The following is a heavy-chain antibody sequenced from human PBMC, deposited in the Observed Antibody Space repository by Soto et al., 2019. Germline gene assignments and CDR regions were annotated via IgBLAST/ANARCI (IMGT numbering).Heavy chain of an antibody. V-gene: IGHV1-18*01. Sequence: QVQLVQSGAEVKKPGASVKISCKTSGYPFTSYGINWVRQAPGQGPEWMGWISAYNGKTSYTQKFQGRVTMTTDPSTSTACMELRSLRSDDTAVYYCARDRLIAVTGLLHYWGQGTLVTVSS. CDR3: ARDRLIAVTGLLHY. CDR1: GYPFTSYG. CDR2: ISAYNGKT. D-gene: IGHD6-19*01. J-gene: IGHJ4*02.